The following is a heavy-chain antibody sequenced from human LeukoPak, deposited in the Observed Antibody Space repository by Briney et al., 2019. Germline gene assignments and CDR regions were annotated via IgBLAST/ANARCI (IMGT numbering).Heavy chain of an antibody. CDR2: ISGTSGNT. J-gene: IGHJ4*02. D-gene: IGHD6-19*01. CDR1: GFAFDKYA. CDR3: AKFRADSSGWPFDY. V-gene: IGHV3-23*01. Sequence: GGSLRLSCSAFGFAFDKYAMNWVRQAPGKGLEWVSSISGTSGNTYYADSVKGRFAISRDNSKDTLYLQMNSLRAEDTAIYYCAKFRADSSGWPFDYWGQGTLVTVSS.